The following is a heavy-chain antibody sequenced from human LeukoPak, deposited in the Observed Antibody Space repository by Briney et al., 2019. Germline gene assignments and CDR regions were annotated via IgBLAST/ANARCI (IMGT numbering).Heavy chain of an antibody. J-gene: IGHJ4*02. CDR3: ASMLGSGSGTYLFDF. Sequence: SETLSLTCTVSGGSMNSYYWSWIRQPPGKGLEWIGYIYYSGSTSGSTDYDPSLKSRVTISLDTSKNQFSLKVSSVTSADTAVYYCASMLGSGSGTYLFDFWGQGTLVTVSS. D-gene: IGHD3-10*01. V-gene: IGHV4-59*08. CDR2: IYYSGST. CDR1: GGSMNSYY.